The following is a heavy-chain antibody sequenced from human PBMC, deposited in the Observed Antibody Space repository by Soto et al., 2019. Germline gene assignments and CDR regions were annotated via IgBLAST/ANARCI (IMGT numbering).Heavy chain of an antibody. CDR2: ITRDGYNK. V-gene: IGHV3-30*04. CDR1: GFIFKNYA. J-gene: IGHJ4*02. D-gene: IGHD6-6*01. Sequence: QVQLVESGGGVVQPGRSLRLSCAGSGFIFKNYALNWVRQAQGKGLEWVASITRDGYNKYYADSVKGRFTISRDNSRDTLSLQMTALTIEDSSVYYCTKSSGVSSSLGMDYWGQGTRVTVSS. CDR3: TKSSGVSSSLGMDY.